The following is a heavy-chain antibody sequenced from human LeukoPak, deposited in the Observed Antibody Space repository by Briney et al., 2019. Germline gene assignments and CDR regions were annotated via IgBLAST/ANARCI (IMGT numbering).Heavy chain of an antibody. CDR1: GYTFTGYY. CDR3: ARADGYNVYFDY. Sequence: ASVKVSCKASGYTFTGYYMHWGRQAPGQGLEWMGRINPNSGGTNYAQKFQGRVTMTRDTSISTAYMELSSLRSDDTAVYYCARADGYNVYFDYWGQGTLVTVSS. V-gene: IGHV1-2*06. D-gene: IGHD5-12*01. CDR2: INPNSGGT. J-gene: IGHJ4*02.